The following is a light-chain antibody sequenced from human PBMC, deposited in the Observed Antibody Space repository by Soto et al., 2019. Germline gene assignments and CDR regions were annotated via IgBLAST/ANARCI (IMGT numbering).Light chain of an antibody. CDR3: SSYTISTAWV. V-gene: IGLV2-14*01. CDR2: DVS. CDR1: SSDIGVYNY. Sequence: QSALTQPASVSGSPGQSITISCAGTSSDIGVYNYVSWYQQHPGKAPKILIYDVSTRPSGVSNRFSGSKSGNTASLTISGLQAEDEADYYCSSYTISTAWVFGGGTKVTVL. J-gene: IGLJ3*02.